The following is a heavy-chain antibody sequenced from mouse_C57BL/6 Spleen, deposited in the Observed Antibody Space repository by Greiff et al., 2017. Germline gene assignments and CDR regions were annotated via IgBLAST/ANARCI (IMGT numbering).Heavy chain of an antibody. Sequence: LVESGAELVRPGASVTLSCKASGYTFTDYEMHWVKQTPVHGLEWIGAIDPETGGTAYNQKFKGKAILTADKSSSTAYMELRSLTSEDSAVYYCTRKSYYGSSYGYWGQGTTLTVSS. V-gene: IGHV1-15*01. D-gene: IGHD1-1*01. CDR2: IDPETGGT. J-gene: IGHJ2*01. CDR3: TRKSYYGSSYGY. CDR1: GYTFTDYE.